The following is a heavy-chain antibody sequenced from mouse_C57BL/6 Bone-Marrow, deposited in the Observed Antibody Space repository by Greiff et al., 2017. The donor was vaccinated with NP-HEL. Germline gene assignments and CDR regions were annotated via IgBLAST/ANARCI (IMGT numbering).Heavy chain of an antibody. CDR1: GYTFTSYW. D-gene: IGHD2-2*01. CDR3: ARPNGYDGYAMDY. J-gene: IGHJ4*01. V-gene: IGHV1-50*01. CDR2: IDPSDSYT. Sequence: VQLQQPGAELVKPGASVKLSCKASGYTFTSYWMQWVKQRPGQGLEWIGEIDPSDSYTNYNQKLKGKATLTVDTSSSTAYMQLSSLTSEDSAVYYCARPNGYDGYAMDYWGQGTSVTVSS.